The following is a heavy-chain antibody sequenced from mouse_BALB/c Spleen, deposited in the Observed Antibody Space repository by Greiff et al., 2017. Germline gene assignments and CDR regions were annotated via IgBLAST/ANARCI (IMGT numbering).Heavy chain of an antibody. V-gene: IGHV6-6*02. CDR2: IRLKSNNYAT. CDR1: GFTFSNYW. D-gene: IGHD1-1*01. Sequence: EVKLMESGGGLVQPGGSMKLSCVASGFTFSNYWMNWVRQSPEKGLEWVAEIRLKSNNYATHYAESVKGRFTISRDDSKSSVYLQMNNLRAEDTGIYYCTSSSYDPFAYWGQGTLVTVSA. CDR3: TSSSYDPFAY. J-gene: IGHJ3*01.